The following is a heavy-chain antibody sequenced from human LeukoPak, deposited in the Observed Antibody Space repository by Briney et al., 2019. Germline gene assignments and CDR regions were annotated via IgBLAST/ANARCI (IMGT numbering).Heavy chain of an antibody. D-gene: IGHD2-2*01. Sequence: SETLSLTCSVSGRSISSGGYYWSWIRQPPGKRLEWIGHIYYSGSTYYNPSLKSRVTISVDTSKNQFSLKLSSVTAADTAVYYCARGGDVVVPAAIPNWFDPWGQGTLVTVSS. CDR1: GRSISSGGYY. J-gene: IGHJ5*02. V-gene: IGHV4-31*03. CDR3: ARGGDVVVPAAIPNWFDP. CDR2: IYYSGST.